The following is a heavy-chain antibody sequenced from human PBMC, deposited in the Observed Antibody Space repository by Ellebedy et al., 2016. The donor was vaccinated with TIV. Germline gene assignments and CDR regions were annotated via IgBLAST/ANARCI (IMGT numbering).Heavy chain of an antibody. V-gene: IGHV3-11*01. CDR3: ARDARFIDHQHNWFDP. CDR1: GFTFSDYY. J-gene: IGHJ5*02. Sequence: GGSLRLSCAASGFTFSDYYMSWIRQAPGKGLEWVSYISNSDSSIFYADSVRGRLTISRDNAKNLLYLQMKSLRAEDTAVYYCARDARFIDHQHNWFDPWGQGTLVTVSS. D-gene: IGHD2-2*01. CDR2: ISNSDSSI.